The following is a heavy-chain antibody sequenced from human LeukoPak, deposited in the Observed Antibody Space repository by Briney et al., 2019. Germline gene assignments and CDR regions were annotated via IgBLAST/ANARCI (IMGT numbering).Heavy chain of an antibody. Sequence: GESLKISCKGSGYSFTNYWIGWVRQMPGKGLEWMGIIYPGDSDTRYGPSFQGQVTISAEKSITTAYLQWSSLKASDTAMYYCARRSGDYVRYFDYWGQGTLVTVSS. D-gene: IGHD4-17*01. J-gene: IGHJ4*02. CDR3: ARRSGDYVRYFDY. V-gene: IGHV5-51*01. CDR1: GYSFTNYW. CDR2: IYPGDSDT.